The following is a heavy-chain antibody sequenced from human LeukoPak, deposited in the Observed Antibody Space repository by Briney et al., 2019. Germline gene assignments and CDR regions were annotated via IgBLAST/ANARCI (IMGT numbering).Heavy chain of an antibody. V-gene: IGHV1-69*13. J-gene: IGHJ4*02. CDR1: GGTFSSYA. CDR3: ARGLTLSSYLDY. Sequence: GASVKVSCKASGGTFSSYAISWVRQAPGQGLEWMGGIIPIFGTANYAQEFQGRVTITADESTSTAYMELSSLRSEDTAVYYCARGLTLSSYLDYWGQGTLVTVSS. D-gene: IGHD1-14*01. CDR2: IIPIFGTA.